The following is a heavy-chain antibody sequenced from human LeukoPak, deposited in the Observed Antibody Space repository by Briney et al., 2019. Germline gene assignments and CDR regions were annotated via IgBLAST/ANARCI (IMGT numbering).Heavy chain of an antibody. D-gene: IGHD6-19*01. CDR2: ISYDGSNK. J-gene: IGHJ4*02. CDR1: GFTFSSYG. Sequence: GRSLRLSCAASGFTFSSYGMHWVRQAPGKGLEWVAVISYDGSNKYYADSVKGRFTISRDNSKNTLYLQMNSLRAEDTAVYYCAKDTSPYSSGCGLDYWGQGTLVTVSS. V-gene: IGHV3-30*18. CDR3: AKDTSPYSSGCGLDY.